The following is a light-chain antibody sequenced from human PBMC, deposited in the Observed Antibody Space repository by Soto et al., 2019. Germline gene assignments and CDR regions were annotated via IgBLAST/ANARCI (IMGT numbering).Light chain of an antibody. CDR3: QQGYTTPGT. CDR1: HSISAH. CDR2: AAT. V-gene: IGKV1-39*01. Sequence: DIQMTQSPSSLSASVGDRVTITFRASHSISAHLNWYQQKPGKAPKVLIYAATNLESGVPSRFSGSGSGTEFTLTISSLQPEDFATYYCQQGYTTPGTFGQGTKV. J-gene: IGKJ1*01.